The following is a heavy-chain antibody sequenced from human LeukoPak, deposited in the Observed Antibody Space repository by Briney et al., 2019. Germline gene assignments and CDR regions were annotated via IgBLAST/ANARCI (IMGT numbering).Heavy chain of an antibody. CDR2: INHSGST. Sequence: PSETLSLTCAVYGGSFSGYYWSWIRQPPGKGLEWIGEINHSGSTNYNPSLKSRVTISVDTSKNQFSLKLSSVTAADTAVYYCARAPNVDTDRFWFDPWGQGTLVTVSS. CDR1: GGSFSGYY. CDR3: ARAPNVDTDRFWFDP. D-gene: IGHD5-18*01. V-gene: IGHV4-34*01. J-gene: IGHJ5*02.